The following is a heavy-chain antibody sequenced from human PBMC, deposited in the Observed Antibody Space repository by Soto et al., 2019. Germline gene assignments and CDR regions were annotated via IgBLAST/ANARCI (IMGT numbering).Heavy chain of an antibody. Sequence: SVKVSCKASGYTFTYRYLHWVRQAPGQALEWMGWITPFNGNTNYAQKFQDRVTITRDRSMTIVYMELSSLRSEDTAMYYCASSDDTYGPIDYWGQGTLVTVSS. J-gene: IGHJ4*02. CDR2: ITPFNGNT. D-gene: IGHD5-18*01. V-gene: IGHV1-45*02. CDR1: GYTFTYRY. CDR3: ASSDDTYGPIDY.